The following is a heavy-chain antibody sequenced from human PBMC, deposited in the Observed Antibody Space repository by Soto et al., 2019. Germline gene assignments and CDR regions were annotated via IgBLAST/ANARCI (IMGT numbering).Heavy chain of an antibody. CDR1: GGSVSSGSYY. CDR2: ISYSGST. J-gene: IGHJ5*02. Sequence: PSETLSLTCTVSGGSVSSGSYYWSWIRQPPGKGLEWIGYISYSGSTYYNPSLKSRVTISVDTSKNQFSLKLSSVTAADTAVYYCASRRSRGRALLFDPWGQGTLVTVPQ. D-gene: IGHD1-26*01. CDR3: ASRRSRGRALLFDP. V-gene: IGHV4-30-4*08.